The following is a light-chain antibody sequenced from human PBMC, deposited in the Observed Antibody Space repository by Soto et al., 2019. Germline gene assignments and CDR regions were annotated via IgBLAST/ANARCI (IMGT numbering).Light chain of an antibody. CDR2: END. J-gene: IGLJ2*01. CDR1: SSNIGNND. CDR3: GTWDNRLNSVL. Sequence: QTVVTQPPSVSAAPGQKVTISCSGGSSNIGNNDVSWFQHLPGTAPRLLIYENDKRPSGIPDRFSGSQSGTSATLGITGLQTGDEADYYCGTWDNRLNSVLFGGGTKVTVL. V-gene: IGLV1-51*01.